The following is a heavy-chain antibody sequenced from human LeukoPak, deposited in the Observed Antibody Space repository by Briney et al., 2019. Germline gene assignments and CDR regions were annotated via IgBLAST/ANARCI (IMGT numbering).Heavy chain of an antibody. V-gene: IGHV3-9*03. CDR2: ISWNSGSI. Sequence: GGSLRLSCAASGFTFDDYAMHWVRQAPGKGLEWVSGISWNSGSIGYADSVKGRFTISRDNAKNSLYLQMNSLRAEDMALYYCARRFDYWGQGTLVTVSS. CDR1: GFTFDDYA. CDR3: ARRFDY. J-gene: IGHJ4*02.